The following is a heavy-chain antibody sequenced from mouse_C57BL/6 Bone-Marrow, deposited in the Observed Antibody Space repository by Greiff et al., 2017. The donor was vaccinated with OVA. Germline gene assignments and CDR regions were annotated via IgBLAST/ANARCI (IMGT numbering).Heavy chain of an antibody. CDR3: ARDRGNYGSSYYAMDY. V-gene: IGHV5-16*01. CDR1: GFTFSDYY. Sequence: EVQLQESEGGLVQPGSSMKLSCTASGFTFSDYYMAWVRQVPEKGLEWVANINYDGSSTYYLDSLKSRFIISRDNAKNILYLQMSSLKSEDTATYYCARDRGNYGSSYYAMDYWGQGTSVTVSS. CDR2: INYDGSST. J-gene: IGHJ4*01. D-gene: IGHD1-1*01.